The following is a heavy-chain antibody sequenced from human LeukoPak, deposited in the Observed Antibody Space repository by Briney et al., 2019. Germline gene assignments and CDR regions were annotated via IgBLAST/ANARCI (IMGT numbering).Heavy chain of an antibody. V-gene: IGHV1-2*02. CDR1: GYTFTGYY. CDR2: INPNSGGT. Sequence: GASVKVSCKASGYTFTGYYMHWVRQAPGRGLEWMGWINPNSGGTNYAQKFQGRVTMTRDTSISTAYMELSRLRSEDTAVYYYARGRGYYYDSSGYRNWGQGTLVTVSS. CDR3: ARGRGYYYDSSGYRN. D-gene: IGHD3-22*01. J-gene: IGHJ4*02.